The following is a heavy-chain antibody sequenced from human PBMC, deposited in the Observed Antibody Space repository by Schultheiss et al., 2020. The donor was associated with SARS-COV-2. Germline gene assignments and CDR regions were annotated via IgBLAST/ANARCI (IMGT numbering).Heavy chain of an antibody. CDR3: ARYDSGYGYYYYYGMDV. D-gene: IGHD5-12*01. CDR1: GYTFTGYY. V-gene: IGHV1-2*02. J-gene: IGHJ6*02. Sequence: ASVKVSCKASGYTFTGYYMHWVRQAPGQGLEWMGWINPNSGGTNYAQKFQGRVTITADESTSTAYMELSSLRSEDTAVYYCARYDSGYGYYYYYGMDVWGQGTTVTVSS. CDR2: INPNSGGT.